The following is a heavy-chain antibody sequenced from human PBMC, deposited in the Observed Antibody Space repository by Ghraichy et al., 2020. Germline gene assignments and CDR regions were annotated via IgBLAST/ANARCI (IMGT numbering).Heavy chain of an antibody. V-gene: IGHV3-23*01. Sequence: GGSLRLSCAASGLTFSTYVMSWVSQAPGKGLEWVSAISGSGGGTYYADSLKGRFTISRDNSKNTLYLQMNSLRAEETAVYFCAKGFSYDDSSGYDAFDIWGQGTMVTVSS. J-gene: IGHJ3*02. CDR3: AKGFSYDDSSGYDAFDI. CDR1: GLTFSTYV. D-gene: IGHD3-22*01. CDR2: ISGSGGGT.